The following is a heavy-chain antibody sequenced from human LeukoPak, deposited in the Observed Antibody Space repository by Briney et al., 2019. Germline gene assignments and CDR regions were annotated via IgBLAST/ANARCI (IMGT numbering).Heavy chain of an antibody. V-gene: IGHV3-48*04. D-gene: IGHD4-17*01. J-gene: IGHJ4*02. CDR3: ARGLPSDYVFDY. CDR1: GFTFSSYG. CDR2: ISSSGSTI. Sequence: GGSLRLSCAASGFTFSSYGMHWVRQAPGKGLEWVSYISSSGSTIYYADSVKGRFTISRDNAKNSLYLQMNSLRAEDTAVYYCARGLPSDYVFDYWGQGTLVTVSS.